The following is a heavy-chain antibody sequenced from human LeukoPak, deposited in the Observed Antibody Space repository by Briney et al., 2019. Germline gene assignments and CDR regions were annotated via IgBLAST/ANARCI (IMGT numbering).Heavy chain of an antibody. D-gene: IGHD2-8*02. CDR2: ISSGTNYI. Sequence: GGSLRLSCAASGYTFDNYNMNWVRQAPGKGLEWVSSISSGTNYIFEADSVKGRFTVTKDTALNSLSLQMNSLRADDTAVYYCARSAGGNYFDYWDQGTLVTVSS. CDR1: GYTFDNYN. CDR3: ARSAGGNYFDY. J-gene: IGHJ4*02. V-gene: IGHV3-21*01.